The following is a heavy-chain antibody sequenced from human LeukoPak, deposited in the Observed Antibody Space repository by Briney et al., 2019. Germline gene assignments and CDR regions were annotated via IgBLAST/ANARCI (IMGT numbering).Heavy chain of an antibody. J-gene: IGHJ6*03. V-gene: IGHV4-59*01. D-gene: IGHD3-10*01. CDR1: GGSIRGYY. CDR2: IYSSGST. Sequence: SETLSLTCSVSGGSIRGYYWSWVRQSPEKGLEGIGYIYSSGSTNYNPSLNSRVTMSVDTSKNQLSLNVSSVTAADTAVYYCARVFDSGSQAYFYFMDVWGKGTTVIISS. CDR3: ARVFDSGSQAYFYFMDV.